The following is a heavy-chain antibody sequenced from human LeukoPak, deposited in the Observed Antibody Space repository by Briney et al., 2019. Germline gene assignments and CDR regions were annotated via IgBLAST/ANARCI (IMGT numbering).Heavy chain of an antibody. CDR1: GYTFTSYG. CDR3: ARNGDRGYCSSTSCYLRYFQH. J-gene: IGHJ1*01. D-gene: IGHD2-2*01. Sequence: GASVKVSCKASGYTFTSYGISWLRQAPGQGLEWMGWISAYNGNTNYAQKLQGRATMTTDTSTSTAYMELSSLRSEDTAVYYCARNGDRGYCSSTSCYLRYFQHWGQGTLVTVSS. V-gene: IGHV1-18*01. CDR2: ISAYNGNT.